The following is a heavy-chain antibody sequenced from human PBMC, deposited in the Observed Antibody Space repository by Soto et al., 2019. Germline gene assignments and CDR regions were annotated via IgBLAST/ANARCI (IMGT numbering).Heavy chain of an antibody. CDR3: ARLEGIRYFDWPPRPDYYYGMDV. D-gene: IGHD3-9*01. V-gene: IGHV3-30-3*01. CDR1: GFTFSSYA. J-gene: IGHJ6*02. Sequence: PGGSLRLSCAASGFTFSSYAMHWVRQAPGKGLEWVAVISYDGSNKYYADSVKGRFTISRDNSKNTLYLQMNSLRAEDTAVYYCARLEGIRYFDWPPRPDYYYGMDVWGQGTTVTVSS. CDR2: ISYDGSNK.